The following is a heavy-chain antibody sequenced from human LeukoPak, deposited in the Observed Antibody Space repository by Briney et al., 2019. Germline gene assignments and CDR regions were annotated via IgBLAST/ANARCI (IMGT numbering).Heavy chain of an antibody. CDR2: IYYSGST. CDR3: ARGVYSSSQYYFDY. J-gene: IGHJ4*02. CDR1: GGSISSYY. Sequence: SETLSLTCTVSGGSISSYYWSWIRQPPGKGLEWIGYIYYSGSTNYNPSLKSRVTISVDTSKNQFSLKLCSVTAADTAVYYCARGVYSSSQYYFDYWGQGTLVTVSS. V-gene: IGHV4-59*01. D-gene: IGHD6-6*01.